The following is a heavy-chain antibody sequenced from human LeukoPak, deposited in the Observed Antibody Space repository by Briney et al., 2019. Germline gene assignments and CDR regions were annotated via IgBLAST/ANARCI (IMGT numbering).Heavy chain of an antibody. D-gene: IGHD6-13*01. CDR2: INTNTGNP. J-gene: IGHJ3*02. CDR3: ARSKTRLQQQLVDAFDI. CDR1: GYTFTSYA. V-gene: IGHV7-4-1*02. Sequence: VASVKVSCKASGYTFTSYAMNWVRQAPGQGLEWMGWINTNTGNPTYAQGFTGRFVFSLDTSVSTAYLQISSLKAEDTAVYYCARSKTRLQQQLVDAFDIWGQGTMVTVSS.